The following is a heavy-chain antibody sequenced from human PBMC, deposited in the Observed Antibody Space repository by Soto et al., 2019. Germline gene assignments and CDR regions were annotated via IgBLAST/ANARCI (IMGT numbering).Heavy chain of an antibody. CDR2: INPNSGGT. CDR1: GYTFTGYY. J-gene: IGHJ5*02. V-gene: IGHV1-2*04. D-gene: IGHD2-15*01. CDR3: ARGFKANCSGGSCYSSYWFDP. Sequence: ASVKVSCKASGYTFTGYYMHWVRQAPGQGLEWMGWINPNSGGTNYAQKFQGWVTMTRDTSIGTAYMELSRLRSDDPAVYYCARGFKANCSGGSCYSSYWFDPWGQGTLVTVSS.